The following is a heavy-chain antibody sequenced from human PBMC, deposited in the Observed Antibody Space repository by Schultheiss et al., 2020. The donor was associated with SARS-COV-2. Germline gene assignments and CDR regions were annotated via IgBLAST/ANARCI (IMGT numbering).Heavy chain of an antibody. J-gene: IGHJ4*02. CDR1: GGSFSGYY. D-gene: IGHD4-17*01. CDR2: INHSGST. CDR3: AREVRGYGDYAESVDY. V-gene: IGHV4-34*01. Sequence: SETLSLTCAVYGGSFSGYYWSWIRQPPGKGLEWIGEINHSGSTNYNPSLKSRVTISVDTSKNQFSLKLSSVTAADTAVYYCAREVRGYGDYAESVDYWGQGTLVTVSS.